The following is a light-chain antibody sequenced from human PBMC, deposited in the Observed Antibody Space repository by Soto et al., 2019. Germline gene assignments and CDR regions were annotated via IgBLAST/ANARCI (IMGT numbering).Light chain of an antibody. V-gene: IGKV1-9*01. Sequence: DIQLTQSPSFLSASVGDRVTITCRATQGISTYLAWYQQNPGKAPKLLIYTASTLQSGVPSRFSGSGSGTEFTLTISSLRPEEFATYYCHQLKSYPLTFGGGTKVEIK. CDR1: QGISTY. CDR2: TAS. CDR3: HQLKSYPLT. J-gene: IGKJ4*01.